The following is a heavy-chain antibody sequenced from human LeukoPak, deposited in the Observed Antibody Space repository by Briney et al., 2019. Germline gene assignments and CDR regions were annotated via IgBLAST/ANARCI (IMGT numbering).Heavy chain of an antibody. CDR2: IKRDGSEK. V-gene: IGHV3-7*01. CDR1: GFISSSSW. D-gene: IGHD3-10*01. CDR3: MRWRSADGSGSRSDY. Sequence: PGGSLRLSCAGPGFISSSSWMSWVRQAPGKGLEWVANIKRDGSEKNYVDSVKGRFSMSRDNAKNSLYLQMNSLRGEDTAVYYCMRWRSADGSGSRSDYWGQGTLVTVSS. J-gene: IGHJ4*02.